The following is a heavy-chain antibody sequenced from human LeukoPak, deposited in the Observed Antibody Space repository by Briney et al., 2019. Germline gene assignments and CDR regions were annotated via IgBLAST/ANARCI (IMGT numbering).Heavy chain of an antibody. CDR3: ARSRYYYYYMDV. V-gene: IGHV1-18*04. CDR2: ISAYNGNT. Sequence: ASVKVSCKASGYTFTGYYMHWVRQAPGQGLEWMGWISAYNGNTNYAQKLQGRVTMTTDTSTSTAYMELRSLRSDDTAVYYCARSRYYYYYMDVWGKGTTVTVSS. CDR1: GYTFTGYY. J-gene: IGHJ6*03. D-gene: IGHD6-13*01.